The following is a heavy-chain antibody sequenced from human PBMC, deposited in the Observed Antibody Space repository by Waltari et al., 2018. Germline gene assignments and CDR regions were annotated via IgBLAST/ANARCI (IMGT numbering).Heavy chain of an antibody. CDR2: ISYDGSNK. CDR1: GFTFSSYA. CDR3: ARDYHPYYYGSVSY. V-gene: IGHV3-30-3*01. J-gene: IGHJ4*02. D-gene: IGHD3-10*01. Sequence: QVQLVESGGGVVQPGRSLRLSCAASGFTFSSYAMHWVRQAPGKGLEWVVFISYDGSNKYYADSVKGRFTISRDNSKSTLYLQMNSLRAEDTAVYYCARDYHPYYYGSVSYWGQGTLVTVSS.